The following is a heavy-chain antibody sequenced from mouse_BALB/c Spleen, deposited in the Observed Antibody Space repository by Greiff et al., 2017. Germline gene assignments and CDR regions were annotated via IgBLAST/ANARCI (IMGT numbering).Heavy chain of an antibody. J-gene: IGHJ3*01. CDR1: GFTFSSFG. V-gene: IGHV5-17*02. Sequence: DVMLVESGGGLVQPGGSRKLSCAASGFTFSSFGMHWVRQAPEKGLEWVAYISSGSSTIYYADTVKGRFTISRDNPKNTLFLQMTSLRSEDTAMYYCARYGARATLAWFAYWGQGTLVTVSA. CDR2: ISSGSSTI. D-gene: IGHD3-1*01. CDR3: ARYGARATLAWFAY.